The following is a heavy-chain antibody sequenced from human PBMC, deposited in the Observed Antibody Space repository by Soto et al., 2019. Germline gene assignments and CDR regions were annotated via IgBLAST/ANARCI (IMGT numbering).Heavy chain of an antibody. CDR3: ASGDYDFWSGPGGGMDV. D-gene: IGHD3-3*01. CDR2: IIPIFGTA. CDR1: GGTFSSYA. V-gene: IGHV1-69*12. Sequence: QVQLVQSGAEVKKPGSSVKVSCKASGGTFSSYAISWVRQAPGRGLEWMGGIIPIFGTANYAQKFQGRVTITADESTSSAYMELSSLRSEDTAVYYCASGDYDFWSGPGGGMDVWGQGTTVTVSS. J-gene: IGHJ6*02.